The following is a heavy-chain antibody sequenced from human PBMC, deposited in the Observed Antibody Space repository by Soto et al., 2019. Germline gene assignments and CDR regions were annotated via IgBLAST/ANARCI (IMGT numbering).Heavy chain of an antibody. Sequence: PGGSLRLSCAASGFTFSNYAMSWVRQAPGKGPEWVSAISGGGDKTYYLESVKGRFTISRDNSENTVSLLLNSLRADDTAVYYCTKEGSPPFFQHWGQGTLVTVSS. CDR3: TKEGSPPFFQH. D-gene: IGHD3-10*01. J-gene: IGHJ4*02. CDR2: ISGGGDKT. CDR1: GFTFSNYA. V-gene: IGHV3-23*01.